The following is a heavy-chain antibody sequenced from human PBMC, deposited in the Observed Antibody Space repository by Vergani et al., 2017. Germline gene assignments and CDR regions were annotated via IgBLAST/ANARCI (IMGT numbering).Heavy chain of an antibody. CDR2: ISSSGSTI. CDR1: GFTFCDYY. Sequence: VPLVESGGGLVTPGGSLRLFCAASGFTFCDYYMSWIRGAPGKGLEWVSDISSSGSTIYYADSVKGRFTISRDNAKNSLYLQMNSLRAEDTAVYYCARDRVSSWGNDAFDIWGQGTMVTVSS. J-gene: IGHJ3*02. CDR3: ARDRVSSWGNDAFDI. D-gene: IGHD6-13*01. V-gene: IGHV3-11*01.